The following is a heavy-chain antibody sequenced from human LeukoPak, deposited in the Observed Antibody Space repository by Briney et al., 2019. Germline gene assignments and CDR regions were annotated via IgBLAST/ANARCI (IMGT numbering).Heavy chain of an antibody. Sequence: SETPSLTFTVSGGSLSSFYWSWIRQPPRQGPGWIWEIYYNGSTNYNPSLKSRVTISVDTSKNQFSLKLSSVTAADTTVYYCARGRYYYDSSGYYYLRFFDYWGQGTLVTVSS. D-gene: IGHD3-22*01. CDR1: GGSLSSFY. CDR3: ARGRYYYDSSGYYYLRFFDY. J-gene: IGHJ4*02. CDR2: IYYNGST. V-gene: IGHV4-59*01.